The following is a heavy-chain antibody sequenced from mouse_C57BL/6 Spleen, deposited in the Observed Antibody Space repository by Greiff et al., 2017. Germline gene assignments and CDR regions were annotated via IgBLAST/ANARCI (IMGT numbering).Heavy chain of an antibody. CDR3: KRGNCGSSYGAMDY. V-gene: IGHV5-9-1*02. CDR1: GFTFSSYA. J-gene: IGHJ4*01. Sequence: EVMLVESGEGLVKPGGSLKLSCAASGFTFSSYAMSWVRQTPEKRLEWVAYISSGGDYIYYADTVKGRFTISRDNARNTLYLQMSSLKSEDTAMYYCKRGNCGSSYGAMDYWGQGTSVTVSS. D-gene: IGHD1-1*01. CDR2: ISSGGDYI.